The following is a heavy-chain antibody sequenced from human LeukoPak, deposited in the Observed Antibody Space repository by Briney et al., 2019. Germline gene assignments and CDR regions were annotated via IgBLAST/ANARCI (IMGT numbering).Heavy chain of an antibody. J-gene: IGHJ3*02. CDR3: ARGSSWVDAFDI. CDR2: ISYDGSDK. D-gene: IGHD6-13*01. V-gene: IGHV3-30-3*01. Sequence: PGRSLRLSCAASGFRFSDFAMHWVRQAPGKGLEWVAVISYDGSDKFYADSLKGRFTISRDNSKNTLYLQMNSLRAEDTAVYYCARGSSWVDAFDIWGQGTMVTVSS. CDR1: GFRFSDFA.